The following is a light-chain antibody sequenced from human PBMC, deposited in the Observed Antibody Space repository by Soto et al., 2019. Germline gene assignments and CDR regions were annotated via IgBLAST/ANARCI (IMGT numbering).Light chain of an antibody. CDR2: EVS. Sequence: QSVLTQPASASGSPGQSITISCIGTSSDVGGYNYVSWYQQHPGKAPKLMIYEVSNRPSGVSNRFSGSKSGNTASLTVSGLQAEDEADYYCSSYTSSSTVVFGGGTKVTVL. CDR1: SSDVGGYNY. V-gene: IGLV2-14*01. J-gene: IGLJ2*01. CDR3: SSYTSSSTVV.